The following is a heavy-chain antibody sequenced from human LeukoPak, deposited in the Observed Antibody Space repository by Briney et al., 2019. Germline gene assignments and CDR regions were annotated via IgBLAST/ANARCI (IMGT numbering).Heavy chain of an antibody. CDR1: GGSISSYY. V-gene: IGHV4-59*01. Sequence: SETLSLTCTVSGGSISSYYWSWIRQPPGKGLEWIGYIYYSGSTNYNPSLKRRVTISVDTSKNQFSLKLSSVTAADTAVYYCAGYGSGSGAFDIWGQGTMVTVSS. D-gene: IGHD3-10*01. J-gene: IGHJ3*02. CDR3: AGYGSGSGAFDI. CDR2: IYYSGST.